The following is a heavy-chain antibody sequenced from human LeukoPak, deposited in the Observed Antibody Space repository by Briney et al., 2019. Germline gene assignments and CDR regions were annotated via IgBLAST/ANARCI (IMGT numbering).Heavy chain of an antibody. Sequence: GESLKISCKGSGYSFTSYWIGWVRQMPGKGLEWMGIIYPGDSDTRYSPSFQGQVTISADKSISTAYLQWSSLKASDTAMYYCARHGMATIIGDAFDIWGQGTMVTVSS. CDR1: GYSFTSYW. CDR2: IYPGDSDT. V-gene: IGHV5-51*01. J-gene: IGHJ3*02. D-gene: IGHD5-24*01. CDR3: ARHGMATIIGDAFDI.